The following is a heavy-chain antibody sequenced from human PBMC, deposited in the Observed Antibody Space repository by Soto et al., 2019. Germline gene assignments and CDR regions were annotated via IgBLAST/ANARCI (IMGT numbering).Heavy chain of an antibody. J-gene: IGHJ4*02. Sequence: ASETLSLTCAVYGGSFSGYCWSWIRQPPGKGLEWIGEINHSGSTNYNPSLKSRVTISVDTSKNQFSLKLSSVTAADTAVYYCARGYCSSTSCYLIFDYWGQGTLVTVSS. CDR3: ARGYCSSTSCYLIFDY. D-gene: IGHD2-2*01. CDR1: GGSFSGYC. V-gene: IGHV4-34*01. CDR2: INHSGST.